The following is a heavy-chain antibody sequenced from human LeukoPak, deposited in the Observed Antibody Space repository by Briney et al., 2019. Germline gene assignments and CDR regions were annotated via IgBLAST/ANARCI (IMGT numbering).Heavy chain of an antibody. CDR1: RYRFTSYW. D-gene: IGHD3-10*01. V-gene: IGHV5-51*01. Sequence: GESLKISCKGSRYRFTSYWIGWVRQMPGKGLEWMGIIYPGDSDTRYSPSFQGQVTISADKSISTAYLQWSSLKASDTAMYYCARLEDGSGSYFWFDPWGQGTLVTVSS. CDR3: ARLEDGSGSYFWFDP. J-gene: IGHJ5*02. CDR2: IYPGDSDT.